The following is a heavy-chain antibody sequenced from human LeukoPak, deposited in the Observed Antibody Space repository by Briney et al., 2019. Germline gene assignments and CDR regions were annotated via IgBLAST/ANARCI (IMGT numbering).Heavy chain of an antibody. CDR3: AKDGEEMATISGY. CDR2: ISYDGKNK. D-gene: IGHD5-24*01. CDR1: GFTFSPYA. Sequence: GGSLRLSCAASGFTFSPYAMHWVRQAPGKGLEWVAVISYDGKNKYYADSVKGRFTISRDNSKNTLYLQMNSLRAEDTAVYYCAKDGEEMATISGYWGQGTLVTVSS. J-gene: IGHJ4*02. V-gene: IGHV3-30*04.